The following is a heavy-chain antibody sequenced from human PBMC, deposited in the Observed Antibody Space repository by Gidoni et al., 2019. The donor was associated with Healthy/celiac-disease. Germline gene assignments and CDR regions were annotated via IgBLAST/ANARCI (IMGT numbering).Heavy chain of an antibody. J-gene: IGHJ4*02. Sequence: QVQLVQSVAEVKKPGASVKVPCQASGYTFTGYYMHWVRQAPGQGLGWMGWLNPNSGGTNYAQKFQGRVTMTRDTSISTAYMELSRLRSDDTAVYYCARGQWLVGRTGYGYWGQGTLVTVSS. CDR1: GYTFTGYY. CDR3: ARGQWLVGRTGYGY. V-gene: IGHV1-2*02. D-gene: IGHD6-19*01. CDR2: LNPNSGGT.